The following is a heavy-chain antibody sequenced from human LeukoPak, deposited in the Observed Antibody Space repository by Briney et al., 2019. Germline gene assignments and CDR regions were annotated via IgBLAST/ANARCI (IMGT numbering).Heavy chain of an antibody. CDR2: IKQDGSEK. CDR1: GFTFSSYW. Sequence: PGGSLRLSCAASGFTFSSYWMSWVRQAPGKGLEWVANIKQDGSEKYYVDSVKGRFTISRDNAKNSLCLQMNSLRAEDTAVYYCARGRRSEAFGVWGQGTTVTVSS. CDR3: ARGRRSEAFGV. V-gene: IGHV3-7*01. J-gene: IGHJ3*01.